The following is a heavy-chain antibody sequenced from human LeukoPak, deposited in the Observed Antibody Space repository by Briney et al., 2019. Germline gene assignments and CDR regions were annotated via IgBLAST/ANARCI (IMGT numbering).Heavy chain of an antibody. CDR3: ATRNNGCPYH. CDR2: IKQDGSEE. V-gene: IGHV3-7*01. CDR1: GFTFMTFW. Sequence: GGSLRLSCAASGFTFMTFWVLCVRQAPGKGLEWVAKIKQDGSEEYYVDSVRGRFTISRDNAKNSGYLQMNSLRAEDTAVYYCATRNNGCPYHWGQGTLVTVSS. D-gene: IGHD5-24*01. J-gene: IGHJ4*02.